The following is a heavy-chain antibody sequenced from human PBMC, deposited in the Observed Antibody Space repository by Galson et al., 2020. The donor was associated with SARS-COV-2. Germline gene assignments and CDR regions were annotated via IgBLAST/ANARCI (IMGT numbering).Heavy chain of an antibody. CDR1: VVSINSYY. Sequence: ASEKVYCTASVVSINSYYIFWVRQAPGQGLEWMGKINPSGSSTRYAQNIQSRVIMTRDTTRGTVYMDVRSLGYEDTAVYYCACPSAPYSSVSDFDNWGQGTLVTVSS. CDR2: INPSGSST. J-gene: IGHJ4*02. CDR3: ACPSAPYSSVSDFDN. D-gene: IGHD6-19*01. V-gene: IGHV1-46*02.